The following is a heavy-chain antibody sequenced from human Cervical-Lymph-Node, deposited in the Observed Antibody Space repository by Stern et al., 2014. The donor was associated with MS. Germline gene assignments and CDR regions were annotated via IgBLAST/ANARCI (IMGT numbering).Heavy chain of an antibody. CDR3: ARVWTTFSVHYYYGMDV. D-gene: IGHD2/OR15-2a*01. CDR2: ISYEGSDK. Sequence: VQLLESGGGVVQPGRSLRLSCVASGFPFSSYGMHWVRQAPGKGLAWVAVISYEGSDKCYANSVKGRVTSSRDNSKNTLDLQMNSLRPEDTAVYYCARVWTTFSVHYYYGMDVWGQGTTVTVSS. J-gene: IGHJ6*02. V-gene: IGHV3-30*05. CDR1: GFPFSSYG.